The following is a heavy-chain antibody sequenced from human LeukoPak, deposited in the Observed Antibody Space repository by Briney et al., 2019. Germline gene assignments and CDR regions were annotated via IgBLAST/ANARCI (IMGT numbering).Heavy chain of an antibody. V-gene: IGHV4-61*05. Sequence: SETLSLTCTVSGGSISSSSYYWSWIRQPPGKGLEWIGYIYYSGSANYNPSLKSRVTISVDTSKNQFSLKLSSVTAADTAVYYCASHYYDSSGYSDYWGQGTLVTVSS. CDR2: IYYSGSA. CDR1: GGSISSSSYY. J-gene: IGHJ4*02. D-gene: IGHD3-22*01. CDR3: ASHYYDSSGYSDY.